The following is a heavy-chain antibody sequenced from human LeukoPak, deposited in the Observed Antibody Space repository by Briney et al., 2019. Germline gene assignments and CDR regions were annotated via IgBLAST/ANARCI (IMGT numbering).Heavy chain of an antibody. Sequence: GGSLRLSCAASGFTFSSYSMNWVRQAPGKGLEWVSSISSSSSYIYYADSVKGRFTISRDNAKNSLYLQMNSLRAEDTAVYYCARDLPRYGDYGSWGQGTLVTVSS. CDR3: ARDLPRYGDYGS. J-gene: IGHJ5*02. V-gene: IGHV3-21*01. CDR2: ISSSSSYI. D-gene: IGHD4-17*01. CDR1: GFTFSSYS.